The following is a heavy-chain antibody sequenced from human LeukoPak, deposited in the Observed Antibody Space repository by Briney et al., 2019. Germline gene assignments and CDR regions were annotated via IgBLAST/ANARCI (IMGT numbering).Heavy chain of an antibody. CDR3: ARMRYGGNSPYFDY. D-gene: IGHD4-23*01. Sequence: PGRSLRLSCAASGFSFSNYGIHWVRQAPGKGLEWVAVISYDGNNKYYADSVKGRFTISRDNSKNTLYLQMNSLRAEDTAVYYCARMRYGGNSPYFDYWGQGTLVTVSS. J-gene: IGHJ4*02. V-gene: IGHV3-30*03. CDR1: GFSFSNYG. CDR2: ISYDGNNK.